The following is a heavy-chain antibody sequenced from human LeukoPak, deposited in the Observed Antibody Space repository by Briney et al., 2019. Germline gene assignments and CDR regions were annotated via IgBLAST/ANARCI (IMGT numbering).Heavy chain of an antibody. CDR1: GFTFSNFL. Sequence: GGSLRLSCAASGFTFSNFLMTWVRQAPGKGPEWVSAISGSGGDTYYADSVKGRFTISRDNSKNTLYLQMNSLRAEDTAVYYCAKKGATTGDFDYWGQGTLVAVSS. V-gene: IGHV3-23*01. D-gene: IGHD1-26*01. CDR2: ISGSGGDT. J-gene: IGHJ4*02. CDR3: AKKGATTGDFDY.